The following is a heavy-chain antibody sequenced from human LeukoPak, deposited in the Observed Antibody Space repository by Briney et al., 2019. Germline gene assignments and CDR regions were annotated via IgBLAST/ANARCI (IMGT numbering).Heavy chain of an antibody. J-gene: IGHJ4*02. V-gene: IGHV4-59*01. CDR2: VYNTGST. CDR1: GGSISNYY. CDR3: ARGVTQ. Sequence: SETLSLTCAVSGGSISNYYWTWIRQPPGTGLEWIGYVYNTGSTSYNPSLQSRLTISIDTSKTQFSLRLTSVTAADTAVYFCARGVTQWGQATLLTVSS.